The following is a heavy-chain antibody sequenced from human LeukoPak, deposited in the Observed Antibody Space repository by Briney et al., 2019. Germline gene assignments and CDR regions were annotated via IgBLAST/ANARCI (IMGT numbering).Heavy chain of an antibody. CDR1: GGTFSSYA. CDR3: ATLRYCSSTSCLKVIDY. J-gene: IGHJ4*02. D-gene: IGHD2-2*01. Sequence: SVKVSCKASGGTFSSYAISWVRQASGQGLEWMGGIIPIFGTANYAQKFQGRVTITADESTSTAYMELSSLRSEDTAVYYCATLRYCSSTSCLKVIDYWGQGTLVTVSS. V-gene: IGHV1-69*13. CDR2: IIPIFGTA.